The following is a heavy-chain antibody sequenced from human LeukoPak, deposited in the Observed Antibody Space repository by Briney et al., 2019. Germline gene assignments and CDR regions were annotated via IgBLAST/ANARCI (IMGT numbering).Heavy chain of an antibody. Sequence: PSETLSLTCTVSGGSISSYYWSRIRQPAGKGLEWIGRIYTSGSTNYNPSLKSRVTMSVDTSKNQFSLKLSSVTAADTAVYYCARVIRYSSVEGDYYYYYMDVWGKGTTVTISS. CDR3: ARVIRYSSVEGDYYYYYMDV. D-gene: IGHD6-19*01. CDR2: IYTSGST. V-gene: IGHV4-4*07. CDR1: GGSISSYY. J-gene: IGHJ6*03.